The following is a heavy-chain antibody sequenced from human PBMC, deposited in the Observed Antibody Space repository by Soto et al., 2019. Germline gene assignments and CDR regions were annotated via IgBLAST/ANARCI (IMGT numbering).Heavy chain of an antibody. CDR2: ISSDNNYI. D-gene: IGHD2-15*01. V-gene: IGHV3-21*01. J-gene: IGHJ4*02. CDR3: ARGRTCTGVNCYGGGDY. Sequence: EVQLVESGGGLVKPGGSLRLSCAASGFTFTAYSMNWVRQAPGKGLQWVSSISSDNNYIYYADSGKGRFTISRDNAKQSLVLQMYSLRAVDTAVYFCARGRTCTGVNCYGGGDYWGQGVLVSVSS. CDR1: GFTFTAYS.